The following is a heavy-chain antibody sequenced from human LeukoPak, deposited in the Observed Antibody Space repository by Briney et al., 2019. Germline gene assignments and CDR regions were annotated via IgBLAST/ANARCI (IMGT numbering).Heavy chain of an antibody. Sequence: ASVKVSCKASGGTFSSYAISWVRQAPGQGLEWMGRIIPILGIANYAQKFQGRVTITADKSTSTAYMELSSLRSEDTAVYYCARVELWFGDPQNWFDPWGQGTPVTVSS. CDR1: GGTFSSYA. CDR3: ARVELWFGDPQNWFDP. D-gene: IGHD3-10*01. CDR2: IIPILGIA. V-gene: IGHV1-69*04. J-gene: IGHJ5*02.